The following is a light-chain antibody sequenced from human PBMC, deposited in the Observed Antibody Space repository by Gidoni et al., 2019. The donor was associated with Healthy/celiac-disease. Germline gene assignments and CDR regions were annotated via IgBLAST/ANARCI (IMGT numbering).Light chain of an antibody. CDR1: QSISSY. Sequence: DIQMTQPPSSLSASVGDRVTITCRASQSISSYLNWYQQKPGKAPKLLIYAAPSLQSGVPSRFSGSGSGTDFTLTISSLQPEDFATYYCQQSYSTPLTFGGGTKVEIK. CDR3: QQSYSTPLT. V-gene: IGKV1-39*01. CDR2: AAP. J-gene: IGKJ4*01.